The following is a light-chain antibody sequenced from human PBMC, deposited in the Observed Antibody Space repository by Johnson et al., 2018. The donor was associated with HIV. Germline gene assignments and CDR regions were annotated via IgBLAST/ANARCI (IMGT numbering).Light chain of an antibody. CDR2: END. Sequence: HSVLTQAPSVSAAPGQNVTISCSGSSSNIGNNYISWYQQIPGTAPKLLIYENDKRPSGIPDRFSGSRSGTSATLGIPGLQREDEADYYFGAWDSRRIPYVFATETKVTVL. J-gene: IGLJ1*01. V-gene: IGLV1-51*02. CDR1: SSNIGNNY. CDR3: GAWDSRRIPYV.